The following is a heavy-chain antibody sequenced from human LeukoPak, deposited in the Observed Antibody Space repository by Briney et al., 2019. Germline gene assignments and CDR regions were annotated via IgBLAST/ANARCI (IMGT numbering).Heavy chain of an antibody. CDR2: INAGNGNT. Sequence: AASVTVSCTASGYTFTSYDINWVRQATGQGLEWMGWINAGNGNTKYSQKFQGRVTITRDTSASTAYMELSSLRSEDTAVYYCARDSTIFGNVYWGRGTLVTVSS. D-gene: IGHD3-3*01. V-gene: IGHV1-3*01. CDR1: GYTFTSYD. CDR3: ARDSTIFGNVY. J-gene: IGHJ4*02.